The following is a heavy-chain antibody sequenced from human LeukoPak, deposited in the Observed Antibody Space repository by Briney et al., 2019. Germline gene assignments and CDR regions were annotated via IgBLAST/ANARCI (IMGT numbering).Heavy chain of an antibody. CDR2: IYHSGST. Sequence: SETLSLSCTVSGYSISSGYYWGWIRQPPGKGLEWVGSIYHSGSTYYNPSLKSRVTISVDTSKNQFSLKLSSVTAAHTAVYYCFVVLVPAAMLGYFDYWGQGTLVTVSS. D-gene: IGHD2-2*01. V-gene: IGHV4-38-2*02. CDR1: GYSISSGYY. CDR3: FVVLVPAAMLGYFDY. J-gene: IGHJ4*02.